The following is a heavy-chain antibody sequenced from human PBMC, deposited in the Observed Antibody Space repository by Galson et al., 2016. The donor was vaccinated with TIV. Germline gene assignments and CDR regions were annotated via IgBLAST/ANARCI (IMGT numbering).Heavy chain of an antibody. CDR3: VRAPGYSGYSYGYFDS. Sequence: QSGAEVKKPGESLKISCKLSGYSFTSNWIGWVRQVPGKGLEWMGFMYPADSDTIYSPSFQGQVIMSADESVSTAYLQWRSLKASDSAMYYCVRAPGYSGYSYGYFDSWGQGTAVTVSS. D-gene: IGHD5-18*01. CDR2: MYPADSDT. J-gene: IGHJ4*02. V-gene: IGHV5-51*01. CDR1: GYSFTSNW.